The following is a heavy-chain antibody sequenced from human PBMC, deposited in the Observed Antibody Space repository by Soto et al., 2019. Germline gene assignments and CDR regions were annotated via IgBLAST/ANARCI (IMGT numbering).Heavy chain of an antibody. J-gene: IGHJ4*02. V-gene: IGHV1-69*02. CDR1: GGTFSSYT. D-gene: IGHD3-3*01. Sequence: QVQLVQSGAEVKKPGSSVKVSCKASGGTFSSYTISWVRQAPGQGLEWMGRIIPILGIANYAQKFQGRVTITADKSTSTAYMELSSLRSEDTAVYYCATNYDFWSGYQNFDYWGQGTLVTVSS. CDR2: IIPILGIA. CDR3: ATNYDFWSGYQNFDY.